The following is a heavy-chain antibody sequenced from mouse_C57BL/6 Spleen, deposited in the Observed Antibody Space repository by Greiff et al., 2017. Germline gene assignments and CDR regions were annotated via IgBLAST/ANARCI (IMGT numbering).Heavy chain of an antibody. Sequence: VQLQESGAELVKPGASVKLSCKASGYTFTSYWMHWVKQRPGRGLEWIGRIDPNSGGTKYNEKFKSKATLTVDRHSSTAYMQLSSLTSEDSAVYDGERSDYYGSSYDWYYDVWGKGTTVTVSS. J-gene: IGHJ1*03. D-gene: IGHD1-1*01. CDR3: ERSDYYGSSYDWYYDV. CDR2: IDPNSGGT. V-gene: IGHV1-72*01. CDR1: GYTFTSYW.